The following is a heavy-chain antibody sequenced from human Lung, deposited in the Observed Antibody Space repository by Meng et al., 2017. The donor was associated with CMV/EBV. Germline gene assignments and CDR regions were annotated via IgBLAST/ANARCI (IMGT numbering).Heavy chain of an antibody. CDR2: ISSSGTYI. V-gene: IGHV3-21*01. CDR3: ARDVSPRSSAYFAIYYFYALDV. Sequence: GGSLKIXCAASGFTFSSYSMNWVRQAPGKGLEWVSSISSSGTYIYYADSVKGRFTISRDNAQNSLYLQMNSLRAEDTAVYYCARDVSPRSSAYFAIYYFYALDVWGEGTXVTVGS. CDR1: GFTFSSYS. D-gene: IGHD2-21*01. J-gene: IGHJ6*04.